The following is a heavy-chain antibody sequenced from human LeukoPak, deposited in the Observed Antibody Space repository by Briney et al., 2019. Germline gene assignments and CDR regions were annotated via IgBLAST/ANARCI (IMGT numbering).Heavy chain of an antibody. CDR1: GFTFGDYA. Sequence: PGGSLRLSCTASGFTFGDYAMSWVRQAPGKGLEWVGFIRSKAYGGTTEYAASVKGRFTISRDDSKSIAYLQMNSLKTEDTAVYYCTTDSGSYYFHWGQGTLVTVSS. CDR3: TTDSGSYYFH. J-gene: IGHJ4*02. CDR2: IRSKAYGGTT. V-gene: IGHV3-49*04. D-gene: IGHD1-26*01.